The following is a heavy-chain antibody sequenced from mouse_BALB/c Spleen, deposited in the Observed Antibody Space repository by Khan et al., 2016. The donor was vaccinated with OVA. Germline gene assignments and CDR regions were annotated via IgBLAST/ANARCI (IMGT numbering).Heavy chain of an antibody. Sequence: QVQLQQSGPELKKPGETVRISCKASGYTFTTAGMQWVQKMPGKGLKWIGWINTHSGVPKYAEDFKGRFAFSLETSASTVYLQITNLKNEDTATYFCARGGAAFYRNDGGAMDYWGQGTSVNVSS. V-gene: IGHV9-4*02. J-gene: IGHJ4*01. CDR2: INTHSGVP. CDR3: ARGGAAFYRNDGGAMDY. CDR1: GYTFTTAG. D-gene: IGHD2-14*01.